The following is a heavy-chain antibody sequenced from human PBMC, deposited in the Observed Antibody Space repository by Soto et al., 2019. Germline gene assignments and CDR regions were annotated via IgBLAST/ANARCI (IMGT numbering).Heavy chain of an antibody. J-gene: IGHJ6*03. CDR2: ISSSGTID. V-gene: IGHV3-11*01. Sequence: QVQQVESGGGLVKPGGSLRLSCVASGFTLSDYYMSWLRQAPGKGLEWVSYISSSGTIDNYADSVKGRFTISRDNAKNSLFLQMNGLRAEDTALYYCARRTMGNYYYMDVWGKGTTVTVSS. CDR1: GFTLSDYY. D-gene: IGHD3-10*01. CDR3: ARRTMGNYYYMDV.